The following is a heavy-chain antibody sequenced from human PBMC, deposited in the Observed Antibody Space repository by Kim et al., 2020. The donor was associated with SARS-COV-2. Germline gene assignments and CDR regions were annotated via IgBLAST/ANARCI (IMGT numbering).Heavy chain of an antibody. CDR1: GFTFSSYA. D-gene: IGHD2-21*02. J-gene: IGHJ4*02. CDR2: ISGSGDSP. Sequence: GGSLRRSCATSGFTFSSYAMSWVRQAPGKGLEWVSSISGSGDSPYYANSVKGRFAISRDNFKNTLFLQMNSLRAEDTAIYYCANVAAVTSDYWGQGTLVTVSS. V-gene: IGHV3-23*01. CDR3: ANVAAVTSDY.